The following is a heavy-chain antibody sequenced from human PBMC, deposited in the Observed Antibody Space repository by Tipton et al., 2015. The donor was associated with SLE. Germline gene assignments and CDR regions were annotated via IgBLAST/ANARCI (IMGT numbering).Heavy chain of an antibody. CDR3: AGGRGGRRYWYFDL. D-gene: IGHD1-26*01. Sequence: TLSLTCTVSGGSISSGVYYWSWIRQHPGKGLEWIGYIYYSGSTYYNPSLKSRVIISVDTSKNQFSLKLSSVTAADTAVYYCAGGRGGRRYWYFDLWGRGTLVTVSS. CDR2: IYYSGST. V-gene: IGHV4-31*03. J-gene: IGHJ2*01. CDR1: GGSISSGVYY.